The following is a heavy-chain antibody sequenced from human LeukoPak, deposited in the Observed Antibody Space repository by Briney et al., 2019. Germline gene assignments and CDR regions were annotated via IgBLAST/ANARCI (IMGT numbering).Heavy chain of an antibody. CDR2: IYHSGST. D-gene: IGHD3-22*01. CDR1: GYSISSGYY. Sequence: TSETLSLTCAVSGYSISSGYYWGWIRQPPGKGLEWLGSIYHSGSTYYNPSLKSRVTISVDTSKNQFSLKLSSVTAADTAVYYCARYHPTTYYYDSSGYWNWGQGTLVTVSS. J-gene: IGHJ4*02. V-gene: IGHV4-38-2*01. CDR3: ARYHPTTYYYDSSGYWN.